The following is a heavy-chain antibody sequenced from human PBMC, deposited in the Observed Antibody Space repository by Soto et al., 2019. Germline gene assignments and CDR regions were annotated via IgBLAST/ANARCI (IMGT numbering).Heavy chain of an antibody. CDR3: AKDPTYYYDSSGYYTPYYFDY. CDR1: GFTFSSYA. D-gene: IGHD3-22*01. J-gene: IGHJ4*02. V-gene: IGHV3-23*04. Sequence: VQLVESGGGLVQPGGSLRLSCAASGFTFSSYAMSWVRQAPGKGLEWVSAISGSGGSTYYADSVKGRFTISRDNSKNTLYLQMNSLRAEDTAVYYCAKDPTYYYDSSGYYTPYYFDYWGQGTLVTVSS. CDR2: ISGSGGST.